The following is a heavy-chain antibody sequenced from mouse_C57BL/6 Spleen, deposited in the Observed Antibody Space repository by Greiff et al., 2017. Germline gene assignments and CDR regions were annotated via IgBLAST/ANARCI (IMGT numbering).Heavy chain of an antibody. CDR3: ARSYYGSPAWFAY. CDR1: GYSFTSYY. V-gene: IGHV1-66*01. Sequence: QVQLQQSGPQLVKPGASVKISCKASGYSFTSYYIHWVKQRPGQGLEWIGWIYPGSGNTKYNEKFKGKATLTADTSSSTAYMQLSSLTSEDSAVYYCARSYYGSPAWFAYWGQGTLVTVSA. CDR2: IYPGSGNT. D-gene: IGHD1-1*01. J-gene: IGHJ3*01.